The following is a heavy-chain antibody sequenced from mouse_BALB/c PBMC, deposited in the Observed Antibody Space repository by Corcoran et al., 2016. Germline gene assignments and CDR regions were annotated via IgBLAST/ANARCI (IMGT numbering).Heavy chain of an antibody. CDR1: GYTFTSYV. D-gene: IGHD2-1*01. CDR3: ARGYGNLYYAMYY. CDR2: INPYNDGT. Sequence: EVQLQQSGPELVKPGASVKMSCKASGYTFTSYVRHWVKQKPGQGLEWIGYINPYNDGTKYNEKFKGKATLPSDKSSSTAYMELSSLTSEDSAVYYCARGYGNLYYAMYYWGQGTSVTVSS. V-gene: IGHV1S136*01. J-gene: IGHJ4*01.